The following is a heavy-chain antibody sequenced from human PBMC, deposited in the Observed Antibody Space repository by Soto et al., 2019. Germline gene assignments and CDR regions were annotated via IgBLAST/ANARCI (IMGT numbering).Heavy chain of an antibody. CDR3: AGDGRYTGGQGSYYLDY. CDR1: GYTFTSYG. Sequence: QVQLVQSGAEVKKPGASVKVSCKASGYTFTSYGISWVRQAPGQGLEWMGWISANTGNTNYAQKLQGRVTMTTDTTTSTAYMELRSLKSVDTAVSYCAGDGRYTGGQGSYYLDYWGQGTLVTVSS. V-gene: IGHV1-18*01. D-gene: IGHD1-26*01. J-gene: IGHJ4*02. CDR2: ISANTGNT.